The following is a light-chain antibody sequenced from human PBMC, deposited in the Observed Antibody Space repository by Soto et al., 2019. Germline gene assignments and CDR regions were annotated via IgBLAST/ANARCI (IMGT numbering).Light chain of an antibody. CDR3: QHAYVAPYS. Sequence: DIQMTQSPSSVSASLGDTVTIPCRASQDINVYLNWYQQKPGEVPKLLIYSGSTLHSGVPSRFTGSGSETDFTLTIRSLQPEDFATYYCQHAYVAPYSFGQGTKVDIK. J-gene: IGKJ2*03. V-gene: IGKV1-39*01. CDR2: SGS. CDR1: QDINVY.